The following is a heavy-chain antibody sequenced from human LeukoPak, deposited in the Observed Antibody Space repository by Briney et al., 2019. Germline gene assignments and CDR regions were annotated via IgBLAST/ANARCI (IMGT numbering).Heavy chain of an antibody. CDR1: GFTFSSYW. Sequence: GGSLRLSCAASGFTFSSYWMHWVRQAPGKGLVWVSRINTDGSSTSYADSVKGRFTISRDSAKNTLYLQMNSLRAEDTAVYYCARDLMLSRRGDAFDIWGQGTMVTVSS. CDR3: ARDLMLSRRGDAFDI. V-gene: IGHV3-74*01. J-gene: IGHJ3*02. D-gene: IGHD2-8*01. CDR2: INTDGSST.